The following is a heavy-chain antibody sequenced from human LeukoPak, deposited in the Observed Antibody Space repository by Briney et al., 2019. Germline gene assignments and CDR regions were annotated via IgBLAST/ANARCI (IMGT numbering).Heavy chain of an antibody. CDR2: IKQDGSDK. CDR1: GFTFSSHY. CDR3: ARSPRRALFDY. J-gene: IGHJ4*02. Sequence: GGSLRLSCAASGFTFSSHYMSWVRQAPGKGLEGVANIKQDGSDKYYVDSVKGRFTISRDNAKNSLFLQMNSLRAADTAVYYCARSPRRALFDYWGQGTLVTVSS. V-gene: IGHV3-7*01.